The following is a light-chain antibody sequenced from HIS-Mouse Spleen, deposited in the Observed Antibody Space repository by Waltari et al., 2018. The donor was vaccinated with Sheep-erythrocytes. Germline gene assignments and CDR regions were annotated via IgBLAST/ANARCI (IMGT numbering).Light chain of an antibody. CDR3: CSYAGSYNHV. CDR2: DVS. J-gene: IGLJ1*01. CDR1: SSDVGGYNY. V-gene: IGLV2-11*01. Sequence: QSALTQPRSVSGSPGQSVTISCTGTSSDVGGYNYVSWYQQHPGKAPKLMIYDVSKRPSEFPDRCSGSKSGNTASLTISGLQAEDEADYSCCSYAGSYNHVFATGTKVTVL.